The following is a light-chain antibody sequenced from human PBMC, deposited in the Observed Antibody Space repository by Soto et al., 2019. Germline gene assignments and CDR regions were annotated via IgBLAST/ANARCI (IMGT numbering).Light chain of an antibody. Sequence: DIQITQSPSSLSASVVYRVTLTCRASQTITSDLNWYQHRPGKSPNLLIYAASNLQSGGPSRFSGSGSGTNVTFIISSLQPAESATYYCQQTYSTPGWTFGQGTKVEIK. V-gene: IGKV1-39*01. CDR1: QTITSD. CDR2: AAS. CDR3: QQTYSTPGWT. J-gene: IGKJ1*01.